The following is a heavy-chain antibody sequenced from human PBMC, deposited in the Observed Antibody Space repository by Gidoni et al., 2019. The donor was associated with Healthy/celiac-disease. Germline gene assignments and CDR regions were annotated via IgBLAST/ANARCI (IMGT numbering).Heavy chain of an antibody. CDR2: IKQDGSEK. Sequence: EVQLVESGGGLVQPGGSLRLSCAASGFTFSSYWMRWVRQAPGKGLEWVAIIKQDGSEKYYVESVKGRFTISRDNAKNSLYLQMNSLRAEDTAVYYCARIAAEAFDIWGQGTMVTVSS. D-gene: IGHD6-13*01. CDR1: GFTFSSYW. V-gene: IGHV3-7*04. CDR3: ARIAAEAFDI. J-gene: IGHJ3*02.